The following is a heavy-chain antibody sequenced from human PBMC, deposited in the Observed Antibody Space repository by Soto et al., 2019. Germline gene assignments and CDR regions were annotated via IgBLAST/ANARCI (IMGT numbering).Heavy chain of an antibody. CDR1: GFTFSTYA. Sequence: QVQLVESGGGVVQPGRSLRLSCAASGFTFSTYALHWVRQAPGKGLEWVATVTFDGSNKYHADSVEGRFTISRDDSKNTLYLHLNSLRAEDTAVYYCGRITLKTSVDTFDFWGQGTMVTVSS. V-gene: IGHV3-30-3*01. D-gene: IGHD3-22*01. J-gene: IGHJ3*01. CDR2: VTFDGSNK. CDR3: GRITLKTSVDTFDF.